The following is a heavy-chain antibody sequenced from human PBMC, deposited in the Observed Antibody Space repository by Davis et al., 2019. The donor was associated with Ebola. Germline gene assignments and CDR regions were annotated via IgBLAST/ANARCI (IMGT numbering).Heavy chain of an antibody. D-gene: IGHD6-6*01. V-gene: IGHV3-23*01. Sequence: PGGSLRLSCAASGFTFSSYAMSWVRQAPGKGLEWVSAISGSGGSTYYADSVKGRFTISRDNSKNTLYLQMNSLRAEDTAVYYCAKDPLGIAARPNWYFDLWGRGTLVTVSS. CDR3: AKDPLGIAARPNWYFDL. CDR2: ISGSGGST. CDR1: GFTFSSYA. J-gene: IGHJ2*01.